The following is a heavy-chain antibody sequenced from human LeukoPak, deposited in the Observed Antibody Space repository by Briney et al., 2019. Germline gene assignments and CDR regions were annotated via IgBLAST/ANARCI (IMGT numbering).Heavy chain of an antibody. CDR2: ISYDGSNK. D-gene: IGHD6-19*01. CDR3: ARASVAGTFDY. J-gene: IGHJ4*02. V-gene: IGHV3-30-3*01. Sequence: PGGSLRLSCAASGFTFSSYAMHWVRQAPGKGLEWVAVISYDGSNKYYADSVKGRFTISRDNSKNTLYLQMNSLRAEDTAVYYCARASVAGTFDYWAREPWSPSPQ. CDR1: GFTFSSYA.